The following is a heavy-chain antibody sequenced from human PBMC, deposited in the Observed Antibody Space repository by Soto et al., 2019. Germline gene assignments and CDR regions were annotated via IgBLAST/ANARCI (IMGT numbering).Heavy chain of an antibody. CDR3: ARGFRSSGYAFDI. J-gene: IGHJ3*02. CDR1: GGSISSGGYY. Sequence: SETLSLTCTVSGGSISSGGYYWSWIRQHPGKGLEWIGYIYYSGSTYYNPSLKSRVTISVDTSKNQFSLKLSSVTAADTAVYYCARGFRSSGYAFDIWGQGTMVTVSS. D-gene: IGHD3-22*01. V-gene: IGHV4-31*03. CDR2: IYYSGST.